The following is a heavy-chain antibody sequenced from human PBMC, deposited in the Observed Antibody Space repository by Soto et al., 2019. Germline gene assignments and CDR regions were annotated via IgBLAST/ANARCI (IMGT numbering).Heavy chain of an antibody. Sequence: SETLSLTCTVVGGSISSYYWSWIRQPPGKGLEWIGYIYYSGSTNYNPSLKSRVTISVDTSKNQFSLRLSSVTAADTAVYYCVRFWPPPDYDTLTIYSDAFDYWSQGTLVTVSS. V-gene: IGHV4-59*01. D-gene: IGHD3-9*01. CDR3: VRFWPPPDYDTLTIYSDAFDY. CDR2: IYYSGST. CDR1: GGSISSYY. J-gene: IGHJ4*02.